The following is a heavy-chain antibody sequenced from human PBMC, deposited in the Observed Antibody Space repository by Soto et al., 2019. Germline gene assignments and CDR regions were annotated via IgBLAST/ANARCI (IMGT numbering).Heavy chain of an antibody. J-gene: IGHJ4*02. V-gene: IGHV4-59*02. Sequence: PSERLSLTGSVGGGADSNYYWSWNRQTPGRGLEWIGCVHDSGSTDYNPSLRGRVIISLHTSKSQFSLSLRSATAADTATYYCARGTRALITSFFAYWCQGNPATVSS. D-gene: IGHD1-20*01. CDR3: ARGTRALITSFFAY. CDR1: GGADSNYY. CDR2: VHDSGST.